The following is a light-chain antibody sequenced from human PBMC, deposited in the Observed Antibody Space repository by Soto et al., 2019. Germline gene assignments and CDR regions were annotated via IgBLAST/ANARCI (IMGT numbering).Light chain of an antibody. CDR2: GAS. Sequence: EIVLTQSPGTLSLSPGERATLSCRASQSVSSSYLAWYQQKPGQAPRLLIYGASSRATGIPDRFSGSGSGTDFTLTISRLEPEDFAVYYCQQYGSSLPLTFGGGTKV. J-gene: IGKJ4*01. CDR1: QSVSSSY. V-gene: IGKV3-20*01. CDR3: QQYGSSLPLT.